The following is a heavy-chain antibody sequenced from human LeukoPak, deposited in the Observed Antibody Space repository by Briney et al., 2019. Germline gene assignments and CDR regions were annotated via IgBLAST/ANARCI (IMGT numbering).Heavy chain of an antibody. D-gene: IGHD1-7*01. V-gene: IGHV1-69*04. CDR3: ARDLGPLGNWNYRVVGNWFDP. CDR1: GGTFSSYA. CDR2: IIPILGIA. J-gene: IGHJ5*02. Sequence: SVKVSCKASGGTFSSYAISWVRQAPGQGLEWMGRIIPILGIANYAQKFQGRITITADKSTSTAYMELSSLRSEDTAVYYCARDLGPLGNWNYRVVGNWFDPWGQGTLVTVSS.